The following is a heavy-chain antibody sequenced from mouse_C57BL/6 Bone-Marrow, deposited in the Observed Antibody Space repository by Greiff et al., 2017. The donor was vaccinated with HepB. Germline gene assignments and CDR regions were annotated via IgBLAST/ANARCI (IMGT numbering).Heavy chain of an antibody. CDR2: ISTYSDNT. V-gene: IGHV1-67*01. D-gene: IGHD4-1*01. J-gene: IGHJ4*01. CDR3: ARGWDPYVMDY. Sequence: VQLQQSGPELVRPGVSVKISCKGSGYTFTDYPMNWVKQSHAKSLEWIGIISTYSDNTNYSQKFKGKATMTVDKSSSTAYMELAGVTSEDSAVYYCARGWDPYVMDYWGHGTCVTVSS. CDR1: GYTFTDYP.